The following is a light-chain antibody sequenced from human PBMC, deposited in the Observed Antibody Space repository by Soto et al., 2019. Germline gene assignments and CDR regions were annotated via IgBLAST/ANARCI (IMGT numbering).Light chain of an antibody. V-gene: IGKV1-27*01. CDR3: QKYNGAPPWT. CDR2: AAS. J-gene: IGKJ1*01. CDR1: QGVSNY. Sequence: DIQMTQSPSSLSASVGDRVTITCRASQGVSNYLSWYQQKPGKVPKLLLYAASTLQSGVPSRFSGSGSGTDFTITISSLQAEDVATYYCQKYNGAPPWTFGQGTKVEIK.